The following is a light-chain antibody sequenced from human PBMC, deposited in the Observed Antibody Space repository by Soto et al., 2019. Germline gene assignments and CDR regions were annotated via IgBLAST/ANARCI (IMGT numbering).Light chain of an antibody. CDR2: GAS. V-gene: IGKV3D-20*02. CDR3: QQRSAWPLT. J-gene: IGKJ4*01. CDR1: QSVSSSY. Sequence: IVLTQSPGTLSLSPGERATLSCRASQSVSSSYLAWYQQKPGQAPRLLIYGASSRATGIPDRFSGSGSGTDFTLTISSLEPEDFAVYYCQQRSAWPLTFGGGTKVDIK.